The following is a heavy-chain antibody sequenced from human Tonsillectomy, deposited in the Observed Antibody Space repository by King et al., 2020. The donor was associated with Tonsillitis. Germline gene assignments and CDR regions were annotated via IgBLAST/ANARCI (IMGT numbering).Heavy chain of an antibody. CDR2: IKSKTDGGTT. J-gene: IGHJ6*03. Sequence: VQLVQSGGGLVKPGGSLRLSCAASGFTFSNAWMNWVRQAPGKGLEWVGRIKSKTDGGTTDYAAPVKGRFTISRDDSKNTLYLQMNSLKTEDTAVYYCTTYYDFWSGYHNPNYYMDVWGKGTTVTVSS. CDR1: GFTFSNAW. V-gene: IGHV3-15*07. CDR3: TTYYDFWSGYHNPNYYMDV. D-gene: IGHD3-3*01.